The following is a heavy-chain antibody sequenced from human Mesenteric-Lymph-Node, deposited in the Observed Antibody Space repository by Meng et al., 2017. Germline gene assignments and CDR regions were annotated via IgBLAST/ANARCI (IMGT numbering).Heavy chain of an antibody. J-gene: IGHJ4*02. CDR2: IDWDDDK. CDR3: ARATFTPNSAYFDY. V-gene: IGHV2-70*20. Sequence: SGPTLVKPTQTLTLTCNFSGFSLNTGGMCVSWVRQPPGKALEWLAMIDWDDDKYYTQSLKTRLTISRDTSKNQVVLTMTNMDPVDTATYYCARATFTPNSAYFDYWGQGTLVTVSS. D-gene: IGHD2-21*01. CDR1: GFSLNTGGMC.